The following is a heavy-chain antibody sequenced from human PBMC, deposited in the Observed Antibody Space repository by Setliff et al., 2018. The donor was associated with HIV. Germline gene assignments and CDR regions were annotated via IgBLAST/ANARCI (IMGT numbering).Heavy chain of an antibody. V-gene: IGHV1-69*10. D-gene: IGHD6-13*01. J-gene: IGHJ5*02. CDR1: GGSLRSYV. CDR2: IIPMLGIT. CDR3: ATPTIAAAGASRADLDP. Sequence: SVKVSCKASGGSLRSYVINWARQAPGQGLEWMGGIIPMLGITNYAQNFQGRLAITADKSTTVSYMELSSLRSEDTAFYFCATPTIAAAGASRADLDPWGQGTLVTVSS.